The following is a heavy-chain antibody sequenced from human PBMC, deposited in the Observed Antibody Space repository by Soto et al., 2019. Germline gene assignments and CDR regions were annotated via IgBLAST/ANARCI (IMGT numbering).Heavy chain of an antibody. V-gene: IGHV3-23*01. D-gene: IGHD1-26*01. J-gene: IGHJ4*02. CDR3: AKGGVGATRFFDY. CDR1: GFTFSSNA. Sequence: EVQLLESGGGLVQPGGSLRLSCAASGFTFSSNAMSWVRQAPGKGLEWVSAISGSGGSTYYADSVKGRFTISRDNSKNTLYLQMNSLRAEDTAVYYCAKGGVGATRFFDYWGQGTLVTVSS. CDR2: ISGSGGST.